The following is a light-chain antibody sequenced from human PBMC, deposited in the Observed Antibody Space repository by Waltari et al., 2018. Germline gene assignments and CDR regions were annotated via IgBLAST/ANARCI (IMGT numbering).Light chain of an antibody. J-gene: IGKJ2*01. CDR2: KTS. Sequence: IQMTQSPSTLSASVGDRVTITCRASQNINNWLARYQQKPGKAPKLLIYKTSTLQVGVPLRFSGSASGTEFTLTISSLQPDDLATYYCLQYHSFHTFGQGTKLDIK. CDR3: LQYHSFHT. CDR1: QNINNW. V-gene: IGKV1-5*03.